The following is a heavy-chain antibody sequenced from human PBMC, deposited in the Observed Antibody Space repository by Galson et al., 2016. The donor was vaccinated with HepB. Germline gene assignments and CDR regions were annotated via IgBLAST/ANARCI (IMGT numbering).Heavy chain of an antibody. V-gene: IGHV4-31*03. J-gene: IGHJ3*02. CDR2: MFYSGTS. Sequence: TLSLTCIVSGGSISRGGYYWSWIRQHPGKGLEWIGLMFYSGTSNYNPSLKSRVTISIDTSKNQFSLKLTSVTAADTAVYYCARGTYDSTGYAFDIWGQGTMVTVSS. D-gene: IGHD3-22*01. CDR1: GGSISRGGYY. CDR3: ARGTYDSTGYAFDI.